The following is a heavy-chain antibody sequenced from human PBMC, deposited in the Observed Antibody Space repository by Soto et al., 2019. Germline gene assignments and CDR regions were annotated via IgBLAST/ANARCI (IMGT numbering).Heavy chain of an antibody. CDR2: INYIGRTT. Sequence: EVQLLESGGGLVQPGGSLRLSCETSGFTFSSYAMTWVRQAPGMGLEWVAVINYIGRTTFHAQSVKGRFPISRANSMNTVFLQTDSLRAEDTAVYYCVKQRGSGKTYYSNMDVWGLGTTVIVSS. D-gene: IGHD3-10*01. CDR3: VKQRGSGKTYYSNMDV. CDR1: GFTFSSYA. V-gene: IGHV3-23*01. J-gene: IGHJ6*02.